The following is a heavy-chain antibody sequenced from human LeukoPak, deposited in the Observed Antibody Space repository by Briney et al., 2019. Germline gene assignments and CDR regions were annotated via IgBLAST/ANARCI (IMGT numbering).Heavy chain of an antibody. Sequence: SQTLSLTCTVSGGSISSGDYYWSWIRQPPGKGLEWIGYIYYSGSTYYNPSLKSRVTISVDTSKNQFSLKLSSVTAADTAVYYCASIRLSVIPEAFDIWGQGTMVTGSS. J-gene: IGHJ3*02. CDR3: ASIRLSVIPEAFDI. D-gene: IGHD5-12*01. V-gene: IGHV4-30-4*08. CDR1: GGSISSGDYY. CDR2: IYYSGST.